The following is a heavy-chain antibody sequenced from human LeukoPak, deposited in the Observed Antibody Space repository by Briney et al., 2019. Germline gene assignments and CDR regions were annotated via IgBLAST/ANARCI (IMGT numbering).Heavy chain of an antibody. CDR1: GYTFTSYY. CDR2: INPSVGST. D-gene: IGHD2/OR15-2a*01. J-gene: IGHJ5*02. CDR3: ARGLRLNQLKYRTEYNWFDP. V-gene: IGHV1-46*01. Sequence: ASVKVSCKASGYTFTSYYMHWVRQAPGHGLEWMGIINPSVGSTSYAQKLQARVTMTRDTSTSTVYMELSSLRSEDTAVYYCARGLRLNQLKYRTEYNWFDPWGQGNLVTVSS.